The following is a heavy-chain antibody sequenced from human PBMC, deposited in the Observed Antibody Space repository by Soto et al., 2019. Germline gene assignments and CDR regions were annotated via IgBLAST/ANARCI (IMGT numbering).Heavy chain of an antibody. J-gene: IGHJ4*02. V-gene: IGHV4-61*01. Sequence: LALTCTLSGGSVSSSRYYWAWIRQPPGKGLEWIGYISTSGNTNYNPSLKSRVTISVDTSKNQFSLKLSSVTAADTAVYYCATIGIVGATSVDYWGQGILVIVSS. CDR2: ISTSGNT. D-gene: IGHD1-26*01. CDR1: GGSVSSSRYY. CDR3: ATIGIVGATSVDY.